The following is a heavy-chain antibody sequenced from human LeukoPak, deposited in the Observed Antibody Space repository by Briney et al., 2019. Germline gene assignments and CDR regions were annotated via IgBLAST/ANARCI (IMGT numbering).Heavy chain of an antibody. CDR2: IYYSGST. Sequence: SESLSLTCTVSGGSISSYYWSWIRQPPGKGLEWIGYIYYSGSTNYNPSLKSRVTISVDTSKNQFSLKLSSVTAADTAVYYCARVPPYSSSWSFDYWGQGTLVTVSS. D-gene: IGHD6-13*01. CDR3: ARVPPYSSSWSFDY. CDR1: GGSISSYY. V-gene: IGHV4-59*01. J-gene: IGHJ4*02.